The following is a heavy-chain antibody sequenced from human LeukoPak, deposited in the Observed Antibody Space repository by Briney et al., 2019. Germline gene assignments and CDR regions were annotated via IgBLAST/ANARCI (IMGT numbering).Heavy chain of an antibody. CDR2: ISGSGGNT. CDR3: ARGAAARPPYYYYYMDV. CDR1: GFTFSSYA. Sequence: GGSLRLSCAASGFTFSSYAMSWVRQAPGKGLEWVSAISGSGGNTYYADSVKGRFTISRDNSKNTLYLQMNSLRAEDTAVYYCARGAAARPPYYYYYMDVWGKGTTVTVSS. J-gene: IGHJ6*03. D-gene: IGHD6-6*01. V-gene: IGHV3-23*01.